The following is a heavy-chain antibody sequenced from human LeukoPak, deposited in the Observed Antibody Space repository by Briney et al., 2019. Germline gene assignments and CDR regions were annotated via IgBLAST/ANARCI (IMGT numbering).Heavy chain of an antibody. CDR2: INPSGGST. J-gene: IGHJ3*02. Sequence: GASVKVSCKASGYTFTSYYVHWVRQAPGQGLEWMGIINPSGGSTSYAQKFQGRVTMTRDMSTSTVYMELSSLRSEDTAVYYCAREKKYYYDSSGADDAFDIWGQGTMVTVSS. CDR3: AREKKYYYDSSGADDAFDI. D-gene: IGHD3-22*01. CDR1: GYTFTSYY. V-gene: IGHV1-46*01.